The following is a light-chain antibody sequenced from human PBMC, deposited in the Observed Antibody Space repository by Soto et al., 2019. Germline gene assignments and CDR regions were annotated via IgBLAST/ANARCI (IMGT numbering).Light chain of an antibody. Sequence: QSALTQPASVSGSPGQSIAISCTGTSSDVGNHDYVSWYQVHPGKAPTLIIYDFTKRPSGVSDRFSGSESANTATLTISGLQAVDEADYYCCSYAGGNGVFGGGTKVTVL. CDR2: DFT. V-gene: IGLV2-23*02. CDR1: SSDVGNHDY. J-gene: IGLJ3*02. CDR3: CSYAGGNGV.